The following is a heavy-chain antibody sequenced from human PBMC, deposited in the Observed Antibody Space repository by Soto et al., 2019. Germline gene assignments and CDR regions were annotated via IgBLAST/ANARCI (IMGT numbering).Heavy chain of an antibody. CDR3: ARGGDGYTTSFFDY. Sequence: AGGSLRLSCAASGFTFSYYWMSWVRQAPGKGLEWVANIKQDGGDQFYLDSVKGRFTISRDNAKNLLYLQMTSLRVEDTAVYYCARGGDGYTTSFFDYWGLGTLVTVSS. V-gene: IGHV3-7*03. CDR1: GFTFSYYW. CDR2: IKQDGGDQ. D-gene: IGHD5-18*01. J-gene: IGHJ4*02.